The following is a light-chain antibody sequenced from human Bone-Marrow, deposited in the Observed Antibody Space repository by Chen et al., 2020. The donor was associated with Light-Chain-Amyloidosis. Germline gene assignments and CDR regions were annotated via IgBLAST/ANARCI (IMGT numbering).Light chain of an antibody. J-gene: IGKJ4*01. Sequence: DIQMTQSPSSLSASVGDSLTITCRASQSISDYLNWYQQKPGRAPELLIYVASNLQSGVPSRFSGSGSGRDFTLTITSLQPEDFAMYYCQQYGTSPLTFGGGTKVEIK. V-gene: IGKV1-39*01. CDR1: QSISDY. CDR2: VAS. CDR3: QQYGTSPLT.